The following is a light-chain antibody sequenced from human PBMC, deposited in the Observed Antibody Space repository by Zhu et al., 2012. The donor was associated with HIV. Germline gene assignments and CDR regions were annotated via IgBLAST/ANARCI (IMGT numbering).Light chain of an antibody. CDR2: YAS. CDR3: QQHASWPRT. V-gene: IGKV3-11*01. CDR1: QSVGSH. Sequence: EILLTQSPATLSLSPGQRATLSCRASQSVGSHLAWYQQKPGQTPRLLIYYASTRATDIPAKFSASGSGTDFTLTISSLEAEDFAIYYCQQHASWPRTFGQGTRVEVK. J-gene: IGKJ1*01.